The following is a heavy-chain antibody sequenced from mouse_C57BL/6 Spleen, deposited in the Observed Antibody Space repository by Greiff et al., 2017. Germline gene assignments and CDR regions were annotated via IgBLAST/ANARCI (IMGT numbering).Heavy chain of an antibody. J-gene: IGHJ3*01. CDR3: ARGEKGYGNYLAWFAY. V-gene: IGHV1-69*01. Sequence: QVQLQQPGAELVMPGASVKLSCKASGYTFTSYWMHWVKQRPGQGLEWIGAIDPSDSYTNYNQKFKGKSTLTVAKSSSTAYMQLSSLTSEDSAVYYGARGEKGYGNYLAWFAYWGQGTLVTVSA. D-gene: IGHD2-10*02. CDR2: IDPSDSYT. CDR1: GYTFTSYW.